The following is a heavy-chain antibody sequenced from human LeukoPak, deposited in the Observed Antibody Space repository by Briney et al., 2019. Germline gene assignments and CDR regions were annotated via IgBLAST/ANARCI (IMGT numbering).Heavy chain of an antibody. V-gene: IGHV3-7*01. Sequence: GGSLRLSCAASGFTLSSYWMSWVRQAPGKGLEWVANIKQDGSEKYYVDSVKGRFTISRDNGKNSLYLQMNSLRAEDTAVYYCARGSEVVAAANNWFDPWGQGTLVTVSS. D-gene: IGHD2-2*01. CDR1: GFTLSSYW. CDR2: IKQDGSEK. J-gene: IGHJ5*02. CDR3: ARGSEVVAAANNWFDP.